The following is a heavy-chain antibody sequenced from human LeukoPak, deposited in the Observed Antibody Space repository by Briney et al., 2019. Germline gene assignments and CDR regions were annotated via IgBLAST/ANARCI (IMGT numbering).Heavy chain of an antibody. D-gene: IGHD3-22*01. V-gene: IGHV3-21*01. CDR2: ISSSSSYI. CDR3: ARDLDDYYDSSGHEGFDY. CDR1: GFTFSSYS. Sequence: GGSLRLSCAASGFTFSSYSMNWVRQAPGKGLEWVSSISSSSSYIYHADSVKGRFTISRGNAKNSLYLQMDSLRAEDTAVYYCARDLDDYYDSSGHEGFDYWGQGTLVTVSS. J-gene: IGHJ4*02.